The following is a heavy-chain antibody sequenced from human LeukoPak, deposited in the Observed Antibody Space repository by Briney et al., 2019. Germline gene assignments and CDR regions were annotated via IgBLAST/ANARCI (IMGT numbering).Heavy chain of an antibody. CDR2: IKQDGSEK. J-gene: IGHJ6*02. CDR3: ARIMYSYYGMDV. CDR1: GFTFTSYW. V-gene: IGHV3-7*01. D-gene: IGHD3-16*01. Sequence: GGSLRLSCAASGFTFTSYWMSWVRQAPGRGLEWVANIKQDGSEKYYVDSVKGRFTISRDNAKNSLFLQMNSLRTEDTAVYYCARIMYSYYGMDVWGQGTTVTVSS.